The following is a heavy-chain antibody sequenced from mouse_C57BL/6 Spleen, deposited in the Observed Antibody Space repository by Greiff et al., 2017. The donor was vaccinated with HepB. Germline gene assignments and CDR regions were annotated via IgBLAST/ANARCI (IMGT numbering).Heavy chain of an antibody. CDR2: IDPNGGGT. V-gene: IGHV1-72*01. CDR3: ARDYSSKYYYAKDC. CDR1: GYTFTSYW. J-gene: IGHJ4*01. D-gene: IGHD2-5*01. Sequence: QVQLQQPGAELVQPGASVKLSCKASGYTFTSYWMHWVKRRPGGGLEWIGRIDPNGGGTKYNEKFKSKATLTVDKPSSTANMQLSSLTSYVSAVYHCARDYSSKYYYAKDCGGQGPSVTVSS.